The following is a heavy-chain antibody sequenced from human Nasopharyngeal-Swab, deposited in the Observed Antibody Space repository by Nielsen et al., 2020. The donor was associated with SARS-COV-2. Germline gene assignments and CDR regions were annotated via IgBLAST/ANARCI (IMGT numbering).Heavy chain of an antibody. V-gene: IGHV3-13*01. CDR2: IGTAGDT. D-gene: IGHD3-22*01. J-gene: IGHJ2*01. CDR1: GFTFSSYD. Sequence: GGSLRLSCAASGFTFSSYDMHWVRQAPGKGLEWVSAIGTAGDTYYPGSVKGRFTISRENAKNSLYLQMNSLRAGDTAVYYYARDSSGYWYFDLWGRGTLVTVSS. CDR3: ARDSSGYWYFDL.